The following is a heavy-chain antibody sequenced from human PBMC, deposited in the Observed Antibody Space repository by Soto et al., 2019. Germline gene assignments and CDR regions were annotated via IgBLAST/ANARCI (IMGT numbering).Heavy chain of an antibody. D-gene: IGHD6-13*01. CDR2: IRNKANNYAT. Sequence: GGSLRLSCAASGFTFSGSAMHWVRQPSGKGLEWVGRIRNKANNYATAYAASVKGRFTISRDDSKNTAYLQMNSLKSEDTAVYYCTSIAETGVFDYWGHGTLVTVSS. CDR1: GFTFSGSA. J-gene: IGHJ4*01. CDR3: TSIAETGVFDY. V-gene: IGHV3-73*01.